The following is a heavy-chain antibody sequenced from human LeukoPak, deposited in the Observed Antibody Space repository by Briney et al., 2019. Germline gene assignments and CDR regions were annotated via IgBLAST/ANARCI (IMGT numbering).Heavy chain of an antibody. CDR2: ISYDGSNR. CDR1: GFTFNNYA. J-gene: IGHJ4*02. V-gene: IGHV3-30*18. D-gene: IGHD6-13*01. CDR3: VKEREYSSSVWYFDY. Sequence: GGSLRLSCGASGFTFNNYAMHWVRQAPGKGLEWVALISYDGSNRNYADSVKGRFTISRDNSKNTLYLQMNGLRVEDTSVYYCVKEREYSSSVWYFDYWGQGTLVTVSS.